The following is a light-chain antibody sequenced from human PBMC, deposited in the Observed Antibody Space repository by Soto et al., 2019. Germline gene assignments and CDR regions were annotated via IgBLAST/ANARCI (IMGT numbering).Light chain of an antibody. CDR2: DAS. CDR1: QSISRS. CDR3: HQYNSWPPGT. V-gene: IGKV3-15*01. Sequence: EIVLTQSPAILSVSPGERATLSCRASQSISRSLAWYQQKPGQAPRLLISDASTRATGIPARFSGSGSGTEFTLTTSSLQSEDFALYYCHQYNSWPPGTFGQGTKVEIK. J-gene: IGKJ2*01.